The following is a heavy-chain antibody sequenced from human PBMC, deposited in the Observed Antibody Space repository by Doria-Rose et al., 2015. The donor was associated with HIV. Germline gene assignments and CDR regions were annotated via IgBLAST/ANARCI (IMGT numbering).Heavy chain of an antibody. J-gene: IGHJ4*02. CDR2: IFSDDAR. Sequence: SGPVLVKPTETLTLTCTVSGVSLSSPGMGVSWIRQPPGRALEWLAKIFSDDARSYTTSLKRRLTISRGTSKSQVVLTMTDMDPVDTATYYCARIKSSRWYHKYYFDFWGQGTLVIVSA. CDR3: ARIKSSRWYHKYYFDF. CDR1: GVSLSSPGMG. D-gene: IGHD6-13*01. V-gene: IGHV2-26*01.